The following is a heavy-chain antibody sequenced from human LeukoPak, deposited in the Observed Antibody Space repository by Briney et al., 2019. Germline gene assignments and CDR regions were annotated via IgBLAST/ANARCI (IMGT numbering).Heavy chain of an antibody. J-gene: IGHJ4*02. Sequence: GGSLRLSCAASGFTFSSYSMNWVRQAPGKGLEWISSISSSSSYIYYADSVKGRFTISRDNAKNSPYLQMNSLRAEDTAVYYCARDGPLNFDYWGQGTLVTVSS. CDR2: ISSSSSYI. CDR1: GFTFSSYS. V-gene: IGHV3-21*01. CDR3: ARDGPLNFDY.